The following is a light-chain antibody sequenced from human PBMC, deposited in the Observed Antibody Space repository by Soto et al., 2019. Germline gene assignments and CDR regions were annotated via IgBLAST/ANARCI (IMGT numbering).Light chain of an antibody. Sequence: EIVLTQSPATLSLSPGERATLSCRASQSVSSYLAWYQQKPGQAPRLLIYDASNRATGIPARFSGSGSGTDCTLTISSLEPEDVAVYYCQQRSNWPPPPTFGQGTKVEIK. CDR3: QQRSNWPPPPT. V-gene: IGKV3-11*01. J-gene: IGKJ1*01. CDR2: DAS. CDR1: QSVSSY.